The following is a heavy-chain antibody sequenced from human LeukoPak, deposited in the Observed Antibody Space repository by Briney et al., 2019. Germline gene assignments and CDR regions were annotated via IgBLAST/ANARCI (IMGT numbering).Heavy chain of an antibody. D-gene: IGHD5-18*01. V-gene: IGHV1-3*01. J-gene: IGHJ6*02. CDR3: ARDRGGGYSYGYGEDYYYYGMDV. CDR1: GYTFTSYA. CDR2: INAGNGNT. Sequence: ASVKVSCKASGYTFTSYAMHWVRQAPGQRLEWMGWINAGNGNTKYSQKFQGRVTITRDTSASTAYMELSSLRSEDTAVYYCARDRGGGYSYGYGEDYYYYGMDVWGQGTTVTVSS.